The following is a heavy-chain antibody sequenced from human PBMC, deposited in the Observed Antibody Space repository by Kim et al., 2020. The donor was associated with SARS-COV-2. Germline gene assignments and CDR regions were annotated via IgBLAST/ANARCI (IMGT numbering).Heavy chain of an antibody. CDR3: ARDRAYCGGDCYPSNFQH. J-gene: IGHJ1*01. V-gene: IGHV3-30*01. D-gene: IGHD2-21*02. Sequence: KGRFTISKDNSKNTLYLQMNGLRAEDTAVYYCARDRAYCGGDCYPSNFQHWGQGTLVTVSS.